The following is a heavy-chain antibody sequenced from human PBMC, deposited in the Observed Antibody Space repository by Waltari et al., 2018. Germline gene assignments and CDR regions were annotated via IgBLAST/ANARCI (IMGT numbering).Heavy chain of an antibody. D-gene: IGHD2-21*01. J-gene: IGHJ4*02. CDR3: ARPSYWYYFDY. V-gene: IGHV4-39*01. CDR2: IYYSGST. Sequence: QLQLQESGPGLVKPSETLSLTCTVSGGSLSSSSYYWGWIRQPPGKGLEWIGSIYYSGSTYYNPSLKSRVTISVDTSKNQFSLKLSSVTAADTAVYYCARPSYWYYFDYWGQGTLVTVSS. CDR1: GGSLSSSSYY.